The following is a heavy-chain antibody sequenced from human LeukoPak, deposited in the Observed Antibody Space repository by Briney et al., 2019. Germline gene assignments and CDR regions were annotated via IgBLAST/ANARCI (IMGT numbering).Heavy chain of an antibody. J-gene: IGHJ4*02. CDR1: GFNFNIYS. CDR2: IYSGGST. Sequence: GGSLRLSCVASGFNFNIYSMNWVRQAPGKGLEWVSVIYSGGSTYYADSVKGRFTISRDNSKNTLYLQMNSLRAEDTAVYYCARGYYYDSSGYYPFDYWGQGILVTVSS. CDR3: ARGYYYDSSGYYPFDY. D-gene: IGHD3-22*01. V-gene: IGHV3-66*01.